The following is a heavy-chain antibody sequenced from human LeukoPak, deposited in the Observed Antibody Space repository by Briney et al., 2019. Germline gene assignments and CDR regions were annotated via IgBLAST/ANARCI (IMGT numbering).Heavy chain of an antibody. Sequence: GESLKISCKGSGYSFTNNWIGWVRQVPGKGLEWMRIIYPGDSDTTYSPSFQGQVTFSADKSISTAYLQWDSLKASDTALYYCARHGEYSSSAQVDHWGQGTLVTVSS. D-gene: IGHD6-6*01. CDR2: IYPGDSDT. J-gene: IGHJ4*02. CDR1: GYSFTNNW. CDR3: ARHGEYSSSAQVDH. V-gene: IGHV5-51*01.